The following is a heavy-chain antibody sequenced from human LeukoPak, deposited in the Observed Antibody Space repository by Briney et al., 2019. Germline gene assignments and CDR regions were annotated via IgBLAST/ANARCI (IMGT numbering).Heavy chain of an antibody. CDR3: ARELPREVTLDS. CDR1: EFAFFSYG. D-gene: IGHD2-21*02. V-gene: IGHV3-74*01. Sequence: GGSLRLSCVASEFAFFSYGMRWVRQAPGKGLVWVSRIFTDGSTTSYADSVKGRFTISRDNAKNTLYLEMKSLRVEDTAVYYCARELPREVTLDSWGQGTLVTVPP. CDR2: IFTDGSTT. J-gene: IGHJ5*01.